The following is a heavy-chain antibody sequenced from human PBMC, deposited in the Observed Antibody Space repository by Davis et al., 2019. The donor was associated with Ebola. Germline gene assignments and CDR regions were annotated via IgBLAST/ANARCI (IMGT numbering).Heavy chain of an antibody. J-gene: IGHJ5*02. CDR2: IWYDGSNK. V-gene: IGHV3-33*01. CDR3: ARDRGCSGGSCYPGWFDP. Sequence: GGSLRLSCAASGFTFSSYGMHWVRQAPGKGLEWVAVIWYDGSNKYYADSVKGRFTISRDNSKNTLYLQMNSLRAEDTAVYYCARDRGCSGGSCYPGWFDPWGQGTLVTVSS. CDR1: GFTFSSYG. D-gene: IGHD2-15*01.